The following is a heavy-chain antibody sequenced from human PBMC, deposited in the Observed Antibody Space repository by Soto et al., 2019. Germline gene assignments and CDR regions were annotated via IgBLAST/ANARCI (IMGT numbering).Heavy chain of an antibody. CDR3: AKNMVRGDAFDI. J-gene: IGHJ3*02. V-gene: IGHV3-43*01. Sequence: GSLRLSCAASGFTFDDYTMHWVRQAPGKGLEWVSLISWDGGSTYYADSVKGRFTISRDNSKNSLYLQMNSLRTEDTALYYCAKNMVRGDAFDIWGKGTMVTVPS. CDR2: ISWDGGST. D-gene: IGHD3-10*01. CDR1: GFTFDDYT.